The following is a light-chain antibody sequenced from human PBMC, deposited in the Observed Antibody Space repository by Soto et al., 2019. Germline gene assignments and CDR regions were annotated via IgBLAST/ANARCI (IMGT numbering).Light chain of an antibody. CDR1: QSIYTY. CDR3: QQSYSTPPIT. J-gene: IGKJ5*01. Sequence: IQMTHSPSSLSSSVGDRVTISCRATQSIYTYLSWYQQKPGKAPKLLISAASSLESGVPSRFSGSGSGTDFSLTISSLQPEDFATYYCQQSYSTPPITFGQGTRLEIK. V-gene: IGKV1-39*01. CDR2: AAS.